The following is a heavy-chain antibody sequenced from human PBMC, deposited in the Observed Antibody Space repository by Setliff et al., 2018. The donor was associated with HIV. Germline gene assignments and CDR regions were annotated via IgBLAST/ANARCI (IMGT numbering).Heavy chain of an antibody. CDR2: ISYDGSNK. J-gene: IGHJ3*02. V-gene: IGHV3-30-3*01. Sequence: PGGSLRLSCAASGFTFSSYAMHWVRQAPGKGLEWVAVISYDGSNKYYADSVKGRFTISRDNSKNTLYLQMNSLRAEDTAVYYCASYDAFDIWGQGTMVTV. CDR3: ASYDAFDI. CDR1: GFTFSSYA.